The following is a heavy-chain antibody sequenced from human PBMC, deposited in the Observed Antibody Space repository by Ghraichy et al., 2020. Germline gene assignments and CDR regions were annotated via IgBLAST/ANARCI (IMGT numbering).Heavy chain of an antibody. D-gene: IGHD2-2*01. Sequence: GGSLRLSCVASGFTFSNYSMNWVRQTPGKGLEWIAFISSNGSSIYYADSMKGRLAISRDNAKNSLYLQMNSLRDEDTAVYYCARKSRASDIVVIPAASDYWSQGTLVTVSS. CDR1: GFTFSNYS. CDR2: ISSNGSSI. V-gene: IGHV3-48*02. CDR3: ARKSRASDIVVIPAASDY. J-gene: IGHJ4*02.